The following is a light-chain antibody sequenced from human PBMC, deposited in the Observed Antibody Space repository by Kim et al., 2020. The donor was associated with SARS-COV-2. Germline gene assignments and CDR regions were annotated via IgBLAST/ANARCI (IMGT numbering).Light chain of an antibody. CDR3: QAWDSSTAV. J-gene: IGLJ1*01. V-gene: IGLV3-1*01. Sequence: SYELTQPPSVSVFPGQTASISCSGDKLGNKYAYWYQQKPGQSPVVVIYEDTKRPSGIPERFSGSNSGNTATLTISGTQAMDEADYYCQAWDSSTAVFGTGTKVIVL. CDR1: KLGNKY. CDR2: EDT.